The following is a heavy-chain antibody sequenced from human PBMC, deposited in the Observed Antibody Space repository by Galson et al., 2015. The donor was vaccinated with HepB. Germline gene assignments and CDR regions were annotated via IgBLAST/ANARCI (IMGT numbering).Heavy chain of an antibody. D-gene: IGHD3-10*01. V-gene: IGHV3-21*01. Sequence: SLRLSCAASGFTFSSYSMNWVRQAPGKGLEWVSSISSSSSYIYYADSVKGRFTISRDNAKNSLYLQMNSLRAEDTAVYYCARDGDSYGAAFDIWGQGTMVTVSS. CDR3: ARDGDSYGAAFDI. CDR1: GFTFSSYS. CDR2: ISSSSSYI. J-gene: IGHJ3*02.